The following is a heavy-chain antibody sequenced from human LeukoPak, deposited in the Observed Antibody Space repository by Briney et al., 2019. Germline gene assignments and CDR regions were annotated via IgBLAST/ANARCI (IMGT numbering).Heavy chain of an antibody. CDR2: IRSKPNSYET. CDR1: GFTFSVSA. V-gene: IGHV3-73*01. Sequence: GGSLRLSCAASGFTFSVSAMHWVRQASGKGLEWVDRIRSKPNSYETAYAASVKGRLTISRDDSKDTAYMQMNSLKTEDTALDYCTRSIAVAGIPNYYYYSGMDVWGQGTTVTVSS. D-gene: IGHD6-19*01. CDR3: TRSIAVAGIPNYYYYSGMDV. J-gene: IGHJ6*02.